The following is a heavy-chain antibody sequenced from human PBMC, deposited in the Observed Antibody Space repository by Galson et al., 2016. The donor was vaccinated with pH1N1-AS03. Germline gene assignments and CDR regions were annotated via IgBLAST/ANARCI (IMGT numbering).Heavy chain of an antibody. CDR3: ANPRASGTTMVTRLDY. V-gene: IGHV3-23*01. J-gene: IGHJ4*02. CDR2: ISGADLST. D-gene: IGHD5-18*01. Sequence: SGFTFSTYAMSWVRQAPGKGLEWVSSISGADLSTYYADSVKGRFTVSRDNSKNTLYLQMNGLRAEDTAIYYCANPRASGTTMVTRLDYWGQGILVTVSS. CDR1: GFTFSTYA.